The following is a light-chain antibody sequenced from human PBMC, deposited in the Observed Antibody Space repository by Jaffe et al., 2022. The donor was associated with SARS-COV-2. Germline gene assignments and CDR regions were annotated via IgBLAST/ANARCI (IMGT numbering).Light chain of an antibody. J-gene: IGKJ5*01. CDR1: QSVRTN. CDR2: GAS. Sequence: EIVMTQSPATLSVSPGERATLSCRASQSVRTNLAWYQQKPGQAPRLLISGASTRATGIPVRFSGSGSGTEFTLTISSLQSEDFAVYYCQQYYSWKTFGQGTRLEIK. CDR3: QQYYSWKT. V-gene: IGKV3-15*01.